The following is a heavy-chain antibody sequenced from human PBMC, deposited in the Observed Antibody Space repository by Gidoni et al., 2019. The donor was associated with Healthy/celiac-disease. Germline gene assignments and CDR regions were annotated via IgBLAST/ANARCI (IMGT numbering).Heavy chain of an antibody. J-gene: IGHJ6*02. V-gene: IGHV3-48*03. D-gene: IGHD1-26*01. CDR3: ARDAGYYPVYGMDV. CDR1: GFTFSSYE. CDR2: ISSSGSTI. Sequence: EVQLVESGGALVQPGGSLRLSCAASGFTFSSYEMNWVRQAPGKGLEWVSYISSSGSTIYYADSVKGRFTISRDNAKNSLYLQMNSLRAEDTAVYYCARDAGYYPVYGMDVWGQGTTVTVSS.